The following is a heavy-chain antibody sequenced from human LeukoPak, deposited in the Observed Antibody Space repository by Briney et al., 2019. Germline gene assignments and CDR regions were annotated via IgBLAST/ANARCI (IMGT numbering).Heavy chain of an antibody. D-gene: IGHD3/OR15-3a*01. V-gene: IGHV3-30*03. Sequence: PGRSLRLSCAASGFTFSSYAMHWVRQAPGKGLEWVAVMSFDGSNKNYADSVKGRFTISRDNSKNTLYLQMNSLRAEDTAVYYCARGTGGIDYWGQGTLVTVSS. CDR2: MSFDGSNK. J-gene: IGHJ4*02. CDR3: ARGTGGIDY. CDR1: GFTFSSYA.